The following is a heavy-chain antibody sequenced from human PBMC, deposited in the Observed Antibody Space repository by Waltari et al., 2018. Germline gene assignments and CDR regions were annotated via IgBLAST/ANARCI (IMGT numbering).Heavy chain of an antibody. CDR1: GGSFSGYY. V-gene: IGHV4-34*01. CDR3: ARWNSGSYYFDY. J-gene: IGHJ4*02. Sequence: QVQLQQWGAGLLKPSETLSLTCAVYGGSFSGYYWSWIRQPPGKGLEWIGEINHSGSTNYNPSLKSRVTISVDTSKNQFSLKLSSVTAADTAVYYCARWNSGSYYFDYWGQGTLVTVSS. D-gene: IGHD1-26*01. CDR2: INHSGST.